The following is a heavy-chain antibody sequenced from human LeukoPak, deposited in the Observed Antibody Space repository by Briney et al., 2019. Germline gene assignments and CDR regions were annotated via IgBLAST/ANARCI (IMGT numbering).Heavy chain of an antibody. CDR3: AREIAVAGPFDY. D-gene: IGHD6-19*01. CDR2: IDSDGTNR. CDR1: GFTFSRYW. J-gene: IGHJ4*02. V-gene: IGHV3-74*01. Sequence: GGSLRLSCAASGFTFSRYWMHWVRQAPGKGLVWVSRIDSDGTNRDYADSVKGRFTISRDNAKNSLYLQMNSLRAEDTAVYYCAREIAVAGPFDYWGQGTLVTVSS.